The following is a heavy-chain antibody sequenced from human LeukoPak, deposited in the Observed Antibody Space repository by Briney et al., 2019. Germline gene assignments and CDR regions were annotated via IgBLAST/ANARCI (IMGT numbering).Heavy chain of an antibody. Sequence: ASVKVSCKVSGYTLTAYYIYWVRQAPGQGLEWMGRINPNSGGTDYAQNFQGRVTMTRDTSISTAYMELSRLRSDDTAVYYCARGYCSGGTCYLVENWLDPWGQGTLVTVSS. D-gene: IGHD2-15*01. V-gene: IGHV1-2*06. CDR1: GYTLTAYY. CDR2: INPNSGGT. CDR3: ARGYCSGGTCYLVENWLDP. J-gene: IGHJ5*02.